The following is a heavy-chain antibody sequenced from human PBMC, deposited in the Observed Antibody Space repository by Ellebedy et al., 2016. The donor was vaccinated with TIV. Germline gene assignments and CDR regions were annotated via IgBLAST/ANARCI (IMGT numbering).Heavy chain of an antibody. CDR3: ASDEAVAGLNFDH. CDR1: GFTVSNTY. D-gene: IGHD6-19*01. V-gene: IGHV3-66*01. CDR2: IYSDGST. Sequence: GESLKISCAASGFTVSNTYMSWVRQAQGKGLKWVSVIYSDGSTYYADSVNGRFTISRDNSNNTLYLQMNTLRVEDTAVYYCASDEAVAGLNFDHRGQGTLVTVSS. J-gene: IGHJ4*02.